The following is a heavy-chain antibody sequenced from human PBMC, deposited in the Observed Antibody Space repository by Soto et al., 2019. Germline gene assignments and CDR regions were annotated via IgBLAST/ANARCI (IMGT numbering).Heavy chain of an antibody. CDR1: GYSFTNYG. CDR3: ARDRGVAPPVAGNSHYYYPIDV. V-gene: IGHV1-18*01. D-gene: IGHD6-19*01. Sequence: QDQLVQSGAEVKKPGASVTVSCKDSGYSFTNYGITWVRQATGQGLEWMGWISGCNCNTHYAQRLQGRVTMTTDASTSTAYMELRSLRSDDTAVYYCARDRGVAPPVAGNSHYYYPIDVWGKGATVTVSS. J-gene: IGHJ6*03. CDR2: ISGCNCNT.